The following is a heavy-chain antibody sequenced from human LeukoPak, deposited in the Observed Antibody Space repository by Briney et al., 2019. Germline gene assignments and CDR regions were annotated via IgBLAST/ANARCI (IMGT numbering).Heavy chain of an antibody. Sequence: ASVKVSCKASGYTFTDYYMHWVRQAPGQGLEWMGWINPNSGGTNYAQKFQGRVTMTRDTSISTAYMELSRLRSDDTAVYYCARDYDFWSGYYENWFDPWGQGTLVTVSS. V-gene: IGHV1-2*02. CDR1: GYTFTDYY. CDR2: INPNSGGT. J-gene: IGHJ5*02. D-gene: IGHD3-3*01. CDR3: ARDYDFWSGYYENWFDP.